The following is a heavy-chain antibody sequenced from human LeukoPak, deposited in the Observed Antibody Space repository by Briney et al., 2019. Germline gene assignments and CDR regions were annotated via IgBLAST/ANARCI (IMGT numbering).Heavy chain of an antibody. D-gene: IGHD3-10*01. V-gene: IGHV3-7*01. CDR2: IKQDGSEK. J-gene: IGHJ4*02. CDR1: GFTFSSYW. CDR3: AREGWFGELLRHALDN. Sequence: GGSLRLSCAASGFTFSSYWMSWVSQAPGKGLEWVANIKQDGSEKYYVDSVKGRFTISRDNAENSLYLQMNSLRAEDTAVYYCAREGWFGELLRHALDNWGQGTLVTVSS.